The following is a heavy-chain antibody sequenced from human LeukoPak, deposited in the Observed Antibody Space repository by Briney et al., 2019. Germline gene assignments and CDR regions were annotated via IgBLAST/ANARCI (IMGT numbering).Heavy chain of an antibody. CDR3: AKVRYGIAVAGLEDY. Sequence: GGSLRLSCAASGFTFSSYAMSWVRQAPGKGLEWVSAISGSGGSTHYADSVKGRFTISRDNSKNTLYLQMNSLRAEDTAVYYCAKVRYGIAVAGLEDYWGQGTLVTVSS. V-gene: IGHV3-23*01. J-gene: IGHJ4*02. CDR1: GFTFSSYA. D-gene: IGHD6-19*01. CDR2: ISGSGGST.